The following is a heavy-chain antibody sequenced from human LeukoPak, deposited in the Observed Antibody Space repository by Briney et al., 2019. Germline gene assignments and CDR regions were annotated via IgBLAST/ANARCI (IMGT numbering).Heavy chain of an antibody. J-gene: IGHJ6*02. CDR1: GFSLSNYW. CDR2: INQDGSDK. D-gene: IGHD3-10*01. Sequence: GGSLRLSCAASGFSLSNYWMGWVRQAPGKGLEWVANINQDGSDKYYVDSVMGRFTISKDNAKNSVYLQMNSLRPEDTAIYYCAWYGVTHGLDVWGQGTTVTVSS. V-gene: IGHV3-7*01. CDR3: AWYGVTHGLDV.